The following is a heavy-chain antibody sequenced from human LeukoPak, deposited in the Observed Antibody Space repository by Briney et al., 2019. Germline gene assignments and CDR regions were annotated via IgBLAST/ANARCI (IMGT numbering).Heavy chain of an antibody. Sequence: SGPALVKPTHTLTLTCTFSGFSLSTSGMRVSWIRQPPGKALEWLARIDWDDDRFYSASLKTRLSISKDTSKNQVVLTMTNMDPVDTATYYCARGGGATAVDYWGQGSLVTVSS. J-gene: IGHJ4*02. CDR2: IDWDDDR. D-gene: IGHD1-26*01. CDR3: ARGGGATAVDY. V-gene: IGHV2-70*04. CDR1: GFSLSTSGMR.